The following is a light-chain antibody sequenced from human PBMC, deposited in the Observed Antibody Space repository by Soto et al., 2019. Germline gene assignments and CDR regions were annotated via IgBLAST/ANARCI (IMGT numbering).Light chain of an antibody. J-gene: IGKJ1*01. CDR1: QGIRND. CDR2: AAS. Sequence: IPMTPSPASLSASIKDRVTITCRASQGIRNDLGWYQQKPGKAPKLLIYAASSLQSGVPSRFSGSGSGTDFTLTISSLQPEDFATYYCQQSYTTPRTFGQGTKVDIK. V-gene: IGKV1-39*01. CDR3: QQSYTTPRT.